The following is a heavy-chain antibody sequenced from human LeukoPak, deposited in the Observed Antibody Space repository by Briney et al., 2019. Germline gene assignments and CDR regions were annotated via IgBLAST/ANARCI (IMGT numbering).Heavy chain of an antibody. CDR2: IVYDGSHK. J-gene: IGHJ6*03. Sequence: GGSLRLSCAASGFTFSTYGMHWVRQAPGKGLQWVALIVYDGSHKFYADSVRGRFTISRDNSKNTLYLQMNSLRAEDTAVYYCAKGTTFYYYYYMDVWGKGTTVTVSS. D-gene: IGHD1-1*01. CDR1: GFTFSTYG. CDR3: AKGTTFYYYYYMDV. V-gene: IGHV3-30*02.